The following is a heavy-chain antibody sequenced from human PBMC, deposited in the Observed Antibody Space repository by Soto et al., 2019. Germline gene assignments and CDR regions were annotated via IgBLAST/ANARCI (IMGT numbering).Heavy chain of an antibody. CDR2: IYYSGST. D-gene: IGHD6-13*01. CDR1: GGSISSSSYY. CDR3: ARQGIAAPRSWFDP. J-gene: IGHJ5*02. Sequence: SETLSLTCTVSGGSISSSSYYWGWIRQPPGKGLEWIGSIYYSGSTYYNPSLKSRVTLSVATSKNQFSRKLSSVTAADTAVYYCARQGIAAPRSWFDPWGQGTLVTVSS. V-gene: IGHV4-39*01.